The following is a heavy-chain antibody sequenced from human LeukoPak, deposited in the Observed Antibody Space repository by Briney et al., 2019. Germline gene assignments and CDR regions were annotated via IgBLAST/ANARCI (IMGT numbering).Heavy chain of an antibody. CDR1: GYTFTSYD. CDR3: AREGGSYYYYGMDV. V-gene: IGHV1-8*01. CDR2: MNPNSGNT. J-gene: IGHJ6*02. Sequence: ASVKVSCKASGYTFTSYDINWVRQAPGQGLEWMGWMNPNSGNTGYAQKFQGRVTMTRNTSISTAYMELSSLRSEDTAVYYCAREGGSYYYYGMDVWGQGTTVTVSS. D-gene: IGHD1-26*01.